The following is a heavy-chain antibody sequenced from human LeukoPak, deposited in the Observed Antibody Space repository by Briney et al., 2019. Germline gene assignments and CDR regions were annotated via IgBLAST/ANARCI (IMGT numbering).Heavy chain of an antibody. V-gene: IGHV1-2*02. CDR1: GYTFTGYY. D-gene: IGHD2-21*02. J-gene: IGHJ4*02. Sequence: ASVKVSCKASGYTFTGYYIHWVRQAPGQGLEWMGWINPDSGGTNYVKKFQGRVTMTRDTSISTAFMELSRLRSDDTAVYYCARDSSDSYSDYWGQGTLVTVSS. CDR3: ARDSSDSYSDY. CDR2: INPDSGGT.